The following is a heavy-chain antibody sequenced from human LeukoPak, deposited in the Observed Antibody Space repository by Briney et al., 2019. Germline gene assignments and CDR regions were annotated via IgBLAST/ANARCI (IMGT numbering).Heavy chain of an antibody. CDR2: MNPKNGDT. CDR3: ARAGTVMLLDY. D-gene: IGHD3-16*01. CDR1: GYTFIDYY. J-gene: IGHJ4*02. V-gene: IGHV1-2*02. Sequence: ASVTVSCKASGYTFIDYYLHWVRQAPGQGLDWMGWMNPKNGDTNYAQKFQGRVSMTRDTSITTAYMELTSLRSDDTAVYFCARAGTVMLLDYWGQGTLVTVSS.